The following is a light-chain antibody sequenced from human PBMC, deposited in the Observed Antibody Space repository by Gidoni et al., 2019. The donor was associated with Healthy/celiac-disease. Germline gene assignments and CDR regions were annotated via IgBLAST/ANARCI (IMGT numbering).Light chain of an antibody. CDR1: SSDVGGYNY. J-gene: IGLJ2*01. V-gene: IGLV2-14*01. CDR3: SSYTSSSTLV. CDR2: EVS. Sequence: LTQPASVSGSPGQSITISCTGTSSDVGGYNYVSWYQQHPGKAPKLMIYEVSNRPSGVSNRFSGSKSGNTASLTISGLQAEDEADYYGSSYTSSSTLVFGGGTKRTVL.